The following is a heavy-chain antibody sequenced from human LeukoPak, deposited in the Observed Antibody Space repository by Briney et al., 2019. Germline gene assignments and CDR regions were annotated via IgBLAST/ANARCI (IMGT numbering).Heavy chain of an antibody. Sequence: PSETLSLTCAVSGGSISSGGYSWSWIRQPPGKGLEWIGYIYHSGSTYYNPSLKSRVTISVDRSKNQFSLKLSSVTAADTAVYYCARVGIIAAAGTGYFDYWGQGTLVTVSS. CDR1: GGSISSGGYS. CDR3: ARVGIIAAAGTGYFDY. D-gene: IGHD6-13*01. V-gene: IGHV4-30-2*01. J-gene: IGHJ4*02. CDR2: IYHSGST.